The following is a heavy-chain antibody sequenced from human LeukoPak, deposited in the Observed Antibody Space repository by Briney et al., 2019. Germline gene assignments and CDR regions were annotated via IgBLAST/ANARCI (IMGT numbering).Heavy chain of an antibody. CDR3: ARDHYYDILTGYEHNWFDP. D-gene: IGHD3-9*01. CDR2: IYTSGST. V-gene: IGHV4-61*02. Sequence: SQTLSLTCTVSGGSISSGSYYWNWIRQPAGKGLEWIGRIYTSGSTNYNPSLKSRVTVSVDTSKNQFSLKLSSVTAADTAVYYCARDHYYDILTGYEHNWFDPWGQGTLVTVSS. J-gene: IGHJ5*02. CDR1: GGSISSGSYY.